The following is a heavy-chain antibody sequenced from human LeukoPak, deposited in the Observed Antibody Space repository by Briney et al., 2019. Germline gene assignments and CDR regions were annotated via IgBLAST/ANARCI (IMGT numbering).Heavy chain of an antibody. J-gene: IGHJ4*02. Sequence: SVKVSCKASGGTFSSYAISWVRQAPGQGLEWMGGIIPIFGTANYAQKFQGRVTITADESTSTAYMELSSLRSEDTAVYYCASDSSSWYNVRDYWVQGTLVTVSS. CDR3: ASDSSSWYNVRDY. CDR1: GGTFSSYA. V-gene: IGHV1-69*13. CDR2: IIPIFGTA. D-gene: IGHD6-13*01.